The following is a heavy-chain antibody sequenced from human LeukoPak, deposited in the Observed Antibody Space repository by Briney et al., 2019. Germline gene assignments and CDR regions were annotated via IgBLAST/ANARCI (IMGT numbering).Heavy chain of an antibody. CDR2: ISGSGGSA. CDR3: AKEQGQQLVLNPFDY. CDR1: GFTFTSYA. D-gene: IGHD6-13*01. V-gene: IGHV3-23*01. J-gene: IGHJ4*02. Sequence: GSLSLSSAASGFTFTSYAMSWVRQAPGKGLEWVSAISGSGGSAYYADSVKGRFTISRDNSKNTLYLQMNSLRAEDTAVYYCAKEQGQQLVLNPFDYWGQGTLVTVSS.